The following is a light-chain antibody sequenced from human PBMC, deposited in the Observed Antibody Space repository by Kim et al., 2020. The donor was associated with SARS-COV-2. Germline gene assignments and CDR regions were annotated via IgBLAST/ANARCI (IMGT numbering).Light chain of an antibody. Sequence: ELTQPPSASGTPGQRVTISCSGSSSNIGSNTVNWYQQLPGTAPKLLIYSNNQRPSGVPDRYSGSKSGTSASLAISGLQSEDEADYYCAAWDDSLNGWVFGGGTKLTVL. CDR1: SSNIGSNT. CDR2: SNN. V-gene: IGLV1-44*01. CDR3: AAWDDSLNGWV. J-gene: IGLJ3*02.